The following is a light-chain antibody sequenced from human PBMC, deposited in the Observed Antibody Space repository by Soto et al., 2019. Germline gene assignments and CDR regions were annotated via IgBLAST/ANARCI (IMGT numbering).Light chain of an antibody. CDR3: SSYTSSSTLAV. V-gene: IGLV2-14*01. CDR2: DVN. Sequence: QSVLTQPASVSGSPGQSITISCTGTSSDVGGYNYVSWYQQDPGKAPKLMIYDVNNRPSGVSNRFSGSKSGNTASLTISGLQAEDEAYCYCSSYTSSSTLAVFGGGTKVTVL. J-gene: IGLJ2*01. CDR1: SSDVGGYNY.